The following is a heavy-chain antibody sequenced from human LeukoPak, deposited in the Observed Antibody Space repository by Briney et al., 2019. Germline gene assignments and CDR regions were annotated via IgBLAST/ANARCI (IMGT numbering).Heavy chain of an antibody. D-gene: IGHD1-20*01. J-gene: IGHJ3*02. Sequence: GGSLRLSCAASGFTFSSYWMSWVCQAPGKGLEWVANINQGGTEKYYVDSVKGRFTISRDNAKNSLYLQMNSLRAEDTAVYYCARDCLLTGTTTLNVFDIWGQGTMVTVSS. CDR1: GFTFSSYW. V-gene: IGHV3-7*05. CDR2: INQGGTEK. CDR3: ARDCLLTGTTTLNVFDI.